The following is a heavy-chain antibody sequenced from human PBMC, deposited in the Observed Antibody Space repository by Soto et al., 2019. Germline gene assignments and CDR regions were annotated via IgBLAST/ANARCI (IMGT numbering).Heavy chain of an antibody. Sequence: GGSLRLSCAASGFTFSSYGMHWVRQAPGKGLEWVAVIWYDGSNKYYADSVKGRFTISRDNSKNTLYLQMNSLRAEDTAVYYCARTYYYDSSGKFRRRDAFDIWGQGTMVTVSS. CDR1: GFTFSSYG. D-gene: IGHD3-22*01. CDR2: IWYDGSNK. V-gene: IGHV3-33*01. J-gene: IGHJ3*02. CDR3: ARTYYYDSSGKFRRRDAFDI.